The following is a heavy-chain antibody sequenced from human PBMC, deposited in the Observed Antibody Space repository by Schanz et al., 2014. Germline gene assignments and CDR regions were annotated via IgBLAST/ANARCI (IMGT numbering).Heavy chain of an antibody. V-gene: IGHV1-8*01. CDR1: GYTFTSYD. Sequence: VQLVQSGAEVKRPGASVRVSCKSSGYTFTSYDFNWVRQAPGQGLEWMGWMNPDSGNTGYAQKFQGRVTMTRNTSISTAYMELSSLRSEDTAVYYCARGYGDSPTDFWGQGTLXTVSS. J-gene: IGHJ4*02. D-gene: IGHD4-17*01. CDR3: ARGYGDSPTDF. CDR2: MNPDSGNT.